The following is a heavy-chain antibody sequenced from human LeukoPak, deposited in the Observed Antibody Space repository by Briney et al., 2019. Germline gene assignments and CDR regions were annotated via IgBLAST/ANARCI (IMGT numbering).Heavy chain of an antibody. Sequence: GGSLRLSCAASGFTFDDYAMHWVRQGPGKGLELVSGISWNSGYIGYADSVKGRFTISRDNAKNSLYLQMNSLTAEDTALYYCAKDPHYNTLSGYFDYWGQGTLVTVSS. J-gene: IGHJ4*02. CDR2: ISWNSGYI. D-gene: IGHD3-10*01. CDR1: GFTFDDYA. V-gene: IGHV3-9*01. CDR3: AKDPHYNTLSGYFDY.